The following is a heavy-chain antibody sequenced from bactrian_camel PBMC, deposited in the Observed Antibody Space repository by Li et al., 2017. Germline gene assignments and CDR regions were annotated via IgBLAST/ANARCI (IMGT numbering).Heavy chain of an antibody. CDR2: IYTGGSSSA. J-gene: IGHJ6*01. D-gene: IGHD2*01. CDR3: AARGPYCYTKLSVRDFTY. Sequence: HVQLVESGGGSVQAGGSLRLSCVVSGYTYSGNCMAWFRQAPGKERERVVAIYTGGSSSAYYADSVKGRFTISQDNAKNTVYLQMNSLKPEDTAMYYCAARGPYCYTKLSVRDFTYWGQGTQVTVS. V-gene: IGHV3S1*01. CDR1: GYTYSGNC.